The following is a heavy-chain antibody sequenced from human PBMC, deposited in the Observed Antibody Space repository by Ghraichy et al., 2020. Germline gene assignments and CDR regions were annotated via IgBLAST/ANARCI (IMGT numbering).Heavy chain of an antibody. J-gene: IGHJ3*02. Sequence: ASVKVSCKASGYTFTSYGISWVRQAPGQGLEWMGWISAYNGNTNYAQKLRGRVTMTTDTSTSTAYMELRSLRSDDTAVYYCARSGYYDILTGYDAFDIWGQGTMVTVSS. CDR1: GYTFTSYG. V-gene: IGHV1-18*01. CDR3: ARSGYYDILTGYDAFDI. CDR2: ISAYNGNT. D-gene: IGHD3-9*01.